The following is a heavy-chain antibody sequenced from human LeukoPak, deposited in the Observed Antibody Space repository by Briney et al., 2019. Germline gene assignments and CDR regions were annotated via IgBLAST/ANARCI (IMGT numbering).Heavy chain of an antibody. CDR3: ARGLIVEQPTYYGMDV. CDR1: GGSFSGYY. J-gene: IGHJ6*02. V-gene: IGHV4-34*01. CDR2: INHSGST. Sequence: SETLSLTCAVYGGSFSGYYWSWIRQPPGKGLEWIGEINHSGSTNYNPSLKSRVTISVDTSKNQFSLKLSSVTAADTAVYYCARGLIVEQPTYYGMDVWGQGTTVTVSS. D-gene: IGHD6-13*01.